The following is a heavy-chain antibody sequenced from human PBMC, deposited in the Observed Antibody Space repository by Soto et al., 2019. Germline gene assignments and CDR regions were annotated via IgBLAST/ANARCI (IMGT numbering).Heavy chain of an antibody. Sequence: GGSLSLSCAASGFTFSSYAMTWVRQAPGKGLEWVSTISGTGGNTYYADSVKGRFTISRDNSKNTVYLQMNSLRAEDTAVYYCVKAVYLLDFDYWGQGTLVTVSS. V-gene: IGHV3-23*01. CDR3: VKAVYLLDFDY. CDR1: GFTFSSYA. D-gene: IGHD1-20*01. CDR2: ISGTGGNT. J-gene: IGHJ4*02.